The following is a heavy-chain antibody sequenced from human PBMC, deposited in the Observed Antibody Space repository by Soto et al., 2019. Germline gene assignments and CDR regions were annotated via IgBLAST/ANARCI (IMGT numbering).Heavy chain of an antibody. D-gene: IGHD3-3*01. CDR2: IIPIFGAP. V-gene: IGHV1-69*01. J-gene: IGHJ4*02. CDR1: GDTFSKYA. CDR3: AGSPEWSYALNEAVISTFGFY. Sequence: QVRLVQSGTEGTKPGSSVTVSCHASGDTFSKYAISWGRQAPGQGVVWMGGIIPIFGAPNHAQKFQGRVTLTADESTTTVYMELTRLTSEDTAVYYCAGSPEWSYALNEAVISTFGFYWGQGTLVTVSS.